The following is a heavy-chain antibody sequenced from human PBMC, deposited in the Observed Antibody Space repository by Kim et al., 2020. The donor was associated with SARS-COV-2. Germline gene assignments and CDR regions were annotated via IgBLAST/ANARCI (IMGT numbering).Heavy chain of an antibody. V-gene: IGHV3-48*03. CDR2: ISSSGSTI. D-gene: IGHD5-12*01. Sequence: GGSLRLSCAASGFTFSSYEMNWVRQAPGKGLEWVSYISSSGSTIYYADSVKGRFIISRDNAKNSLYLQMNSLRAEDTAVYYCARALSAEMATIPFDYWGQGTLVTVSS. CDR3: ARALSAEMATIPFDY. J-gene: IGHJ4*02. CDR1: GFTFSSYE.